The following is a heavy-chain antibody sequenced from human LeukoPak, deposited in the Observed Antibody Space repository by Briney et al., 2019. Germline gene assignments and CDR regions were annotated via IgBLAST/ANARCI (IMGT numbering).Heavy chain of an antibody. V-gene: IGHV3-66*01. D-gene: IGHD2-21*02. CDR1: GFTVRSNY. Sequence: GGSLRLSCAASGFTVRSNYMSWVRQAPGKGLEWVSVIYSGGSTYYANSVKGRFTISRDNSKNTLYLQMNSLRPEDTAVYYCARGTVTAPDYWGQGTLVTVSS. CDR2: IYSGGST. J-gene: IGHJ4*02. CDR3: ARGTVTAPDY.